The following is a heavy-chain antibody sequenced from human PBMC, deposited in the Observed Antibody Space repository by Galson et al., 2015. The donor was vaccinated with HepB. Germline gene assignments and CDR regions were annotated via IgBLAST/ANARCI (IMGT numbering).Heavy chain of an antibody. J-gene: IGHJ4*02. D-gene: IGHD3-10*02. CDR3: VKDPGSVFGESYFDY. CDR2: INSNGGST. V-gene: IGHV3-64D*06. CDR1: GFTFSSYA. Sequence: SLRLSCAASGFTFSSYAMHWVRQAPGKGLEYVSAINSNGGSTYYADSVKGRFTISRDNSKNTLYLQMSSLRAEDTAVYYCVKDPGSVFGESYFDYWGQGTLVTVSS.